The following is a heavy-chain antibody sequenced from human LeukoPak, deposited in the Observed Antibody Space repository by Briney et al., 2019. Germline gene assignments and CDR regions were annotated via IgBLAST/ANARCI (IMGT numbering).Heavy chain of an antibody. D-gene: IGHD3-10*01. CDR2: IYYSGST. Sequence: SETLSLTCTVSGGSISSGDYYWRWIRHPPGKGLEWIGYIYYSGSTYYNPSLKSRVTISVDTSKNQFSLKLSSVTAAETAVYYCARGWGITMVRGVLNWFDPWGQGTLVTVSS. V-gene: IGHV4-30-4*01. CDR1: GGSISSGDYY. CDR3: ARGWGITMVRGVLNWFDP. J-gene: IGHJ5*02.